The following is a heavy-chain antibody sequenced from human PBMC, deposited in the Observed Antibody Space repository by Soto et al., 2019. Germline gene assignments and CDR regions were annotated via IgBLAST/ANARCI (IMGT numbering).Heavy chain of an antibody. J-gene: IGHJ6*02. CDR2: MDPNSGST. V-gene: IGHV1-8*01. CDR1: GYTFTTYY. D-gene: IGHD3-3*01. CDR3: ARERKCDFWRKGLDV. Sequence: QAQLVQSGAEVRKPGASVKVSCKASGYTFTTYYINWVRQAPGQGLEWLGWMDPNSGSTGYAQNSQGRITSTRNISRNTAHMELSSLQSEDTAVYYYARERKCDFWRKGLDVWGQGTTVTVSS.